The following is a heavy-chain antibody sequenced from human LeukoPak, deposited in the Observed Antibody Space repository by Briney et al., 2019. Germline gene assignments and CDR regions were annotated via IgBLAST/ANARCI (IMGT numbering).Heavy chain of an antibody. CDR1: GGSISSYY. CDR2: IYYSGST. V-gene: IGHV4-59*01. CDR3: ARGEDILTGYSLDY. J-gene: IGHJ4*02. D-gene: IGHD3-9*01. Sequence: SETLSLTCTVSGGSISSYYWSWIRQPPGKGLEWIGYIYYSGSTNYNPSLKSRVTISVDTSKNQFSLKLCSVTATDTAVYYCARGEDILTGYSLDYWGQGTLVTVSS.